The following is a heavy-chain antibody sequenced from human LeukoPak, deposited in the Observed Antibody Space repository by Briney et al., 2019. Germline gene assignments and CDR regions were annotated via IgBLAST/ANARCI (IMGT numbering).Heavy chain of an antibody. D-gene: IGHD3-22*01. V-gene: IGHV3-23*01. CDR2: ISGSGGST. Sequence: GGSLRLSCAASGSTFSSYAMSWVRQAPGKGLEWVSAISGSGGSTYYADSVKGRFTISRDNSKNTLYLQMNSLRAEDTAVYYCAKGRPGYYDSSGYPNAEPFDYWGQGTLVTVSS. CDR3: AKGRPGYYDSSGYPNAEPFDY. J-gene: IGHJ4*02. CDR1: GSTFSSYA.